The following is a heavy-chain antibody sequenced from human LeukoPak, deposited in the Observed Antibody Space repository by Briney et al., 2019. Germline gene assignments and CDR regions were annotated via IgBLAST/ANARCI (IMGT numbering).Heavy chain of an antibody. D-gene: IGHD2-15*01. CDR3: ARGAWATRLGS. CDR1: GESLNSYY. CDR2: IYESGTT. J-gene: IGHJ4*02. Sequence: SETLSLTCAVYGESLNSYYWSWVRQPPGEGLEWIGEIYESGTTEYNPSLKSRVTISVVPSKQQFSLSLTSVTAADTAVYYCARGAWATRLGSWGLGTPVIVSS. V-gene: IGHV4-34*01.